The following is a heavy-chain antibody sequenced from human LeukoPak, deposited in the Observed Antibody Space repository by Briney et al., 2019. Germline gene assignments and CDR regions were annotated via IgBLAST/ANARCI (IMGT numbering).Heavy chain of an antibody. D-gene: IGHD6-13*01. Sequence: SETLSLTCTVSGGSITNYYYGWIRQPPGKGLEWIGYIYYSGSTNYNPSLKSRVTISADTSKNQFSLRLTSVTAADTAVYYCARALLGYSSSWLGVAFDVWGQGTSVTVSS. CDR2: IYYSGST. CDR1: GGSITNYY. CDR3: ARALLGYSSSWLGVAFDV. V-gene: IGHV4-59*01. J-gene: IGHJ3*01.